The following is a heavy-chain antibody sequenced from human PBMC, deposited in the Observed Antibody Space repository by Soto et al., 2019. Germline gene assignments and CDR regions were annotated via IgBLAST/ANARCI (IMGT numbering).Heavy chain of an antibody. V-gene: IGHV3-7*03. CDR2: IKQDGSEK. CDR3: ARDIVVVPAATGGHFDY. Sequence: TGGSLRLSCAASGFTFSSYWMSWVRQAPGKGLEWVANIKQDGSEKYYVDSVKGRFTISRDNAKNSLYLQMNSLRAEDTAVYYCARDIVVVPAATGGHFDYWGQGTLVTVSS. CDR1: GFTFSSYW. D-gene: IGHD2-2*01. J-gene: IGHJ4*02.